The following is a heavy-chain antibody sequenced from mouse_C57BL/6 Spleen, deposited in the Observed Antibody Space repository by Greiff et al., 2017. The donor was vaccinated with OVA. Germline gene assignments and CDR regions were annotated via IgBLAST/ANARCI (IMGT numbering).Heavy chain of an antibody. V-gene: IGHV5-17*01. CDR1: GFTFSDYG. J-gene: IGHJ4*01. CDR2: ISSGSSTI. D-gene: IGHD1-1*01. CDR3: ARYYYGSSGYAMDY. Sequence: DVHLVESGGGLVKPGGSLKLSCAASGFTFSDYGMHWVRQAPEKGLEWVAYISSGSSTIYYADTVKGRFTISRDNAKNTLFLQMTSLRSEDTAMYYCARYYYGSSGYAMDYWGQGTSVTVSS.